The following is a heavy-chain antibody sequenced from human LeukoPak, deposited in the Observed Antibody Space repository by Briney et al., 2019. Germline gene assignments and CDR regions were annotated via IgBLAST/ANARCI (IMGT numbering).Heavy chain of an antibody. D-gene: IGHD2-15*01. CDR2: INPSGGST. CDR1: GYTFTSYY. CDR3: ASSWAGYCSGGSCYSLDY. Sequence: ASVKVSCKASGYTFTSYYMHWLRQAPGQGLEWMGIINPSGGSTSYVQKFQDRVTMTRDTSTSTVYMELSSLRSEDTAVYYCASSWAGYCSGGSCYSLDYWGQGTLVTVSS. V-gene: IGHV1-46*01. J-gene: IGHJ4*02.